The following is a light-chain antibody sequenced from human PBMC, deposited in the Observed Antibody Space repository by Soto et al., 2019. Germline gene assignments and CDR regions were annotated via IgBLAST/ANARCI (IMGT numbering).Light chain of an antibody. J-gene: IGLJ1*01. CDR2: GNS. CDR1: SSNIGAGYD. V-gene: IGLV1-40*01. CDR3: QSHDSSLSGSV. Sequence: QSALTQPPSVYGAPGQRVTISCTGSSSNIGAGYDVHWYQQLPGTAPKLLIYGNSNRPSGVPDRFSGSKSGTSASLAITGLQAEDEADYYCQSHDSSLSGSVFGTGTKVTVL.